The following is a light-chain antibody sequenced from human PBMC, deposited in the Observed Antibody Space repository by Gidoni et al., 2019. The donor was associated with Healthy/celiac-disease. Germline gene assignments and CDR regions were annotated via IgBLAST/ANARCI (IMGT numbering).Light chain of an antibody. J-gene: IGKJ1*01. Sequence: IHIPHSPSSLSASVGDRVTTTCRASQSISSYLNWYQQKPGKAPNLLIYAASSLQSGVPSRFSGSGSGTDCTLTISSRQPEDVATYYWQQSYSTPRTFGQGTKVESK. V-gene: IGKV1-39*01. CDR2: AAS. CDR1: QSISSY. CDR3: QQSYSTPRT.